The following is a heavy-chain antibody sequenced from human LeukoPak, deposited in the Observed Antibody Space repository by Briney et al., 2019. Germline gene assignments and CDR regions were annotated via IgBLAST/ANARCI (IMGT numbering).Heavy chain of an antibody. CDR3: ARDGRVELELLVDY. V-gene: IGHV3-21*01. J-gene: IGHJ4*02. Sequence: PGGSLRLSCAASGFTFRSFSTYGMHWVRQAPGKGLEWVSAIDHGGAYTIYADSVKGRFTISRDNAKNSLYLQMNSLRAEDTAVYYCARDGRVELELLVDYWGQGTLVTVSS. CDR2: IDHGGAYT. CDR1: GFTFRSFSTYG. D-gene: IGHD1-7*01.